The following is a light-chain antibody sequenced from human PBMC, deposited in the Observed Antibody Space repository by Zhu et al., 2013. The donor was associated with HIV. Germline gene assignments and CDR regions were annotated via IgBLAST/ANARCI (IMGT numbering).Light chain of an antibody. CDR1: SSDLGTYNY. J-gene: IGLJ2*01. CDR2: DVS. Sequence: QSALTQPASVSASPGQSITISCTGTSSDLGTYNYVSWYQQYPGKAPKLMIYDVSNRPSGVSNRFSGSKSGNTASLTISGLQAEDEGDYYCSSYAGSSIVVFGGGTKLTVL. CDR3: SSYAGSSIVV. V-gene: IGLV2-14*01.